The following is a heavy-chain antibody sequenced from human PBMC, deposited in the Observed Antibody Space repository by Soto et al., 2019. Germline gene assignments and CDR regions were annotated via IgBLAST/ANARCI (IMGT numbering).Heavy chain of an antibody. D-gene: IGHD6-19*01. CDR2: IHYSGST. V-gene: IGHV4-59*01. J-gene: IGHJ4*02. CDR3: ARDSGWAYSLDY. CDR1: GGSISRYY. Sequence: SETLSLTCTVSGGSISRYYWTWLRQAPGKGLECIGYIHYSGSTTYNPSLKSRVTMSVDTSKNQFSPRLTSVTRADTAVYYCARDSGWAYSLDYWGQGALVTVSS.